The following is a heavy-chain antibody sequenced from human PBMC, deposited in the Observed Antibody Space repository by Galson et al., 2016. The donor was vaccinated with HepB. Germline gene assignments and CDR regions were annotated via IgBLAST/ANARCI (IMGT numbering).Heavy chain of an antibody. V-gene: IGHV3-30-3*02. CDR2: ISDDRNHI. CDR3: AREGAFCRGDCPNWFDP. J-gene: IGHJ5*02. CDR1: GFTFTSDS. Sequence: SLRLSCAASGFTFTSDSMHWVRQAPGKGLEWVAVISDDRNHIQLADSVRGRFAISRDNSENTLYLHMNSLGPDDTAVYYCAREGAFCRGDCPNWFDPWGQGTLVIVSS. D-gene: IGHD2-21*02.